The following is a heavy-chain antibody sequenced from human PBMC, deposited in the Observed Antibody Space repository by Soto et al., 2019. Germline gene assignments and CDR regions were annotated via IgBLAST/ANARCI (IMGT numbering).Heavy chain of an antibody. D-gene: IGHD4-4*01. J-gene: IGHJ4*02. V-gene: IGHV3-23*01. Sequence: PGGSLRLSCAASGFTFSSFGMNWVRQAPGKGLEWASLISDSGGSTYHADSVKGRFTISRDNSKNTLYLQMNSLRAEDTAVYYCAKAATITTLYNFDFWGQGTLVTVSS. CDR3: AKAATITTLYNFDF. CDR2: ISDSGGST. CDR1: GFTFSSFG.